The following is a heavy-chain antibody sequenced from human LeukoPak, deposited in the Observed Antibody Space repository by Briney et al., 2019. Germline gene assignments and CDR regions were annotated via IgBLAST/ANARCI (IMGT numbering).Heavy chain of an antibody. V-gene: IGHV1-18*01. D-gene: IGHD5-12*01. Sequence: GASVKVSCKASGYTFTSYGISWVRQAPGQGLEWMGWISAYNGNTNYAQKLQGRVTMTTDTSTSTAYMELRSLRSDDTAVYYCARDRAEWLRQPYYYYYYYMDVWGKGTTVTVSS. CDR1: GYTFTSYG. CDR2: ISAYNGNT. J-gene: IGHJ6*03. CDR3: ARDRAEWLRQPYYYYYYYMDV.